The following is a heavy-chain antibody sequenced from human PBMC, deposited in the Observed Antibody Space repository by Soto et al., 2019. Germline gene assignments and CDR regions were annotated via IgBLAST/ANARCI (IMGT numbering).Heavy chain of an antibody. CDR2: IIPIFGTA. CDR1: GGTFSSYA. CDR3: ARDVVTEPLVYYYYGMDV. V-gene: IGHV1-69*13. D-gene: IGHD2-2*01. J-gene: IGHJ6*02. Sequence: SVKVSCKASGGTFSSYAISWVRQAPGQGLEWMGGIIPIFGTANYAQKFQGRVTITADESTSTAYMELSSLRSEDTAVYYCARDVVTEPLVYYYYGMDVWGQGTTVTVSS.